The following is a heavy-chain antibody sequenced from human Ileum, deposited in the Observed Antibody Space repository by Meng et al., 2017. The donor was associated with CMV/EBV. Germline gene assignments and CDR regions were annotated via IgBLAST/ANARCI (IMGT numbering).Heavy chain of an antibody. CDR1: NSAFSDYY. CDR2: INNRGST. V-gene: IGHV4-34*01. Sequence: QLRQWGAGQLKPSETLSLVCAVHNSAFSDYYWTWSRQSPGKGLEWIGEINNRGSTNYNPSLKSRVTISIDTSRNQFSLKLTSMTAADTAVYYCARASPQRRFLSYWGQGTLVTVSS. CDR3: ARASPQRRFLSY. J-gene: IGHJ4*02. D-gene: IGHD3-3*01.